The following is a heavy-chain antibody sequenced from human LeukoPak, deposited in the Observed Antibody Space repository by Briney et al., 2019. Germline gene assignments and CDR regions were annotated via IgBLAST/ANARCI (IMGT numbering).Heavy chain of an antibody. D-gene: IGHD3-22*01. V-gene: IGHV3-23*01. CDR3: AKDYHYDSSGYYFSEDSFDY. Sequence: GGSLRLSCAASGFTFSSYWMSWVRQAPGKGLEWVSAISGSGGSTYYADSVKGRSTISRDNSKNTLYLQMNSLRAEDTAVYYCAKDYHYDSSGYYFSEDSFDYWGQGTLVTVSS. CDR2: ISGSGGST. J-gene: IGHJ4*02. CDR1: GFTFSSYW.